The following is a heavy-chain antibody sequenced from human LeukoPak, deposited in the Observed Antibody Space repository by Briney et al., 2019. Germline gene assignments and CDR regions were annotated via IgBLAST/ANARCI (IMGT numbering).Heavy chain of an antibody. V-gene: IGHV4-59*01. D-gene: IGHD3-10*01. Sequence: SETLSLTCAVYGGSFSGYYWSWIRQPPGKGLEWIGYIYYSGSTNYNPSLKSRVTISVDTSKNQFSLKLSSVTAADTAVYYCARARVLWFGELAGFYHFDYWGQGTLVTVSS. J-gene: IGHJ4*02. CDR1: GGSFSGYY. CDR2: IYYSGST. CDR3: ARARVLWFGELAGFYHFDY.